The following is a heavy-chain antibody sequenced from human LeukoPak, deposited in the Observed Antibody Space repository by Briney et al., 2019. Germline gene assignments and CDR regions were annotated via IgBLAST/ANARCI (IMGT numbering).Heavy chain of an antibody. V-gene: IGHV3-23*01. J-gene: IGHJ3*02. Sequence: PGGSLRLSCAASEFTFSSYAMSWVRQAPGKGLEWVSGIGGSGGNTYYADSVEGRFTISRDNSKNTLYLQMNSLRAEDTAVYYCARGRSPAAAFDAFDIWGQGTMVTVSS. CDR2: IGGSGGNT. CDR1: EFTFSSYA. D-gene: IGHD6-13*01. CDR3: ARGRSPAAAFDAFDI.